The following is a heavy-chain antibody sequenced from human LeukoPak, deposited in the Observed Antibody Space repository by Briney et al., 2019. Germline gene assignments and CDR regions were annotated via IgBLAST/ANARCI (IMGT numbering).Heavy chain of an antibody. V-gene: IGHV4-39*01. CDR3: ASYYDYGSGYH. CDR2: IYYSGST. Sequence: PSETLSLTCTVSGGSISSSSYYWGWIRQPPGKGLEWIGSIYYSGSTYYNPSLKSRVTISVDTSKNQFSLKLSSVTAADTAVYYCASYYDYGSGYHWGQGTLVTVSS. D-gene: IGHD3-3*01. CDR1: GGSISSSSYY. J-gene: IGHJ4*02.